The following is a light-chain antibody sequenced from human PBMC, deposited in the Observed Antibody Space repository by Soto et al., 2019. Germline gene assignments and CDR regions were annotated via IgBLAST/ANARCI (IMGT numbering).Light chain of an antibody. CDR3: SSHAGSNNYV. V-gene: IGLV2-8*01. J-gene: IGLJ1*01. Sequence: TRTRPRSASGCTGQSVTISCTGTSSDVGAYNYVSWYQQHPGKAPKLMIYEVSKRPSGVPDRFSGSKSGNTASLTVSGLQAEDEADYYCSSHAGSNNYVFGTGTKVTVL. CDR2: EVS. CDR1: SSDVGAYNY.